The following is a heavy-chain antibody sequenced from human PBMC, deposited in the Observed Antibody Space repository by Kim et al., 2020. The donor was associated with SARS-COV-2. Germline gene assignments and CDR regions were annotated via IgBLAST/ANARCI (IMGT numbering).Heavy chain of an antibody. V-gene: IGHV4-34*01. Sequence: SETLSLTCAVYGGSFSGYYWSWIRQPPGKGLEWIGEINHSGSTNYNPSLKSRVTISVDTSKNQFSLKLSSVTAADTAVYYCARGRNAKGYYDSSDTTGTYYFDYWGQGTLVTVSS. CDR1: GGSFSGYY. D-gene: IGHD3-22*01. CDR3: ARGRNAKGYYDSSDTTGTYYFDY. J-gene: IGHJ4*02. CDR2: INHSGST.